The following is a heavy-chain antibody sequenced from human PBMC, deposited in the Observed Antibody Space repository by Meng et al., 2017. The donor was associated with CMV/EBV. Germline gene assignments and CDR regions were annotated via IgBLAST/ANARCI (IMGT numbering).Heavy chain of an antibody. CDR2: ISYDGSNK. J-gene: IGHJ6*02. CDR1: GFTVSCNY. CDR3: VSSKAGHFYYYGLDV. V-gene: IGHV3-30-3*01. Sequence: GESLKISCVASGFTVSCNYMTWVRQAPGKGLEWVAVISYDGSNKFYADSVKGRFTISRDNSKNTLYLQMNSLRTEDTAVYYCVSSKAGHFYYYGLDVWGQGTTVTVSS.